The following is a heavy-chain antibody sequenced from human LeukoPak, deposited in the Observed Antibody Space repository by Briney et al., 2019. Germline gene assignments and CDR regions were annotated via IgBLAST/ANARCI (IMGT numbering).Heavy chain of an antibody. CDR1: GFTFSSYA. CDR2: ISGSGGST. Sequence: PGGSLRLSCAASGFTFSSYAMSWVRQAPGKGLEWVSVISGSGGSTYFADSVKGRFTISRDNSKNTLYLQMNSLRAEDTAVYYCAKDHGEYYYDSSDIDAFDIWGQGTMVTVSS. J-gene: IGHJ3*02. CDR3: AKDHGEYYYDSSDIDAFDI. D-gene: IGHD3-22*01. V-gene: IGHV3-23*01.